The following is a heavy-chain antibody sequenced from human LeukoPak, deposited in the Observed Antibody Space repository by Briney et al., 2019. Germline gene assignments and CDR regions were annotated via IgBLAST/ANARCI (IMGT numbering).Heavy chain of an antibody. V-gene: IGHV3-9*01. CDR3: AKDTAAAGTGTLDY. J-gene: IGHJ4*02. CDR2: ISWNSGSI. Sequence: GGSLSLSCEASRFSFLSYAMHGVRQAAGKGLERVSGISWNSGSIGYADSVKGRFTISRDNAKNSLYLQMNSLRAEDTALYYCAKDTAAAGTGTLDYWGQGTLVTVSS. D-gene: IGHD6-13*01. CDR1: RFSFLSYA.